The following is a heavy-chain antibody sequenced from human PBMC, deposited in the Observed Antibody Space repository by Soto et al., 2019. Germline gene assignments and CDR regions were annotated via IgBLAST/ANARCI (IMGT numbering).Heavy chain of an antibody. D-gene: IGHD2-21*02. CDR1: GFSLTTFGVG. V-gene: IGHV2-5*01. CDR3: ANRPSVTDTSDY. Sequence: QITLKESGPTLVKPTQTLTLTCTFSGFSLTTFGVGVGWIRQPPGKALEWLALIYWNDDMRYSPSLKSRLTITKDTSRNQVVLTMTNMDPVDTATYYCANRPSVTDTSDYWGQGTLVTVSS. CDR2: IYWNDDM. J-gene: IGHJ4*02.